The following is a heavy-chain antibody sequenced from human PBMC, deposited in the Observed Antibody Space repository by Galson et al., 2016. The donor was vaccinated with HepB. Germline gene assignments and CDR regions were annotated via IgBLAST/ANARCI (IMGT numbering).Heavy chain of an antibody. V-gene: IGHV3-30*04. CDR1: GFTFSSDA. Sequence: SLRLSCAASGFTFSSDAMHWVRQAPGKGLEWVAVISYDGSYESYAGAVKGRFTISRDNFKNTLYLHLNSLRAEETAVYYCARAVQGSGSYWDKWGQGTLVAVSS. J-gene: IGHJ4*02. D-gene: IGHD3-10*01. CDR2: ISYDGSYE. CDR3: ARAVQGSGSYWDK.